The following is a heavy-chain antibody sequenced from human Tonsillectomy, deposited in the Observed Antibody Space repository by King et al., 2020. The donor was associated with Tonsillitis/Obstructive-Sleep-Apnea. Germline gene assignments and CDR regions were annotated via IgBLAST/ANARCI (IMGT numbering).Heavy chain of an antibody. Sequence: VQLVESGAEVKKPGESLKLSCKGSGYIFTSYWIGWVRQMPGKGLEWMGIIYPGDSDTRYSRSFLGQVTISADTSNSTPFLQWSSLKASDTARYYCARSYYDVWSGMFYGFYGMDVGSQASTVTVPS. V-gene: IGHV5-51*03. CDR2: IYPGDSDT. CDR1: GYIFTSYW. D-gene: IGHD3-3*01. J-gene: IGHJ6*02. CDR3: ARSYYDVWSGMFYGFYGMDV.